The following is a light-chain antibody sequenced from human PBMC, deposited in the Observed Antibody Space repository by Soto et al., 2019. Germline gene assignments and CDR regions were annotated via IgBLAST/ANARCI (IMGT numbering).Light chain of an antibody. Sequence: EIVLTQSPDTLSLSPGERATLSCRASQSFSGDYLAWYQQKPGQAPRLLIYAASNRPTGIPDRFSGSGSGTDFTLNISRLEPEDFEVYYCQQSGSSPLTFGGGTKVDIK. CDR2: AAS. CDR1: QSFSGDY. V-gene: IGKV3-20*01. J-gene: IGKJ4*01. CDR3: QQSGSSPLT.